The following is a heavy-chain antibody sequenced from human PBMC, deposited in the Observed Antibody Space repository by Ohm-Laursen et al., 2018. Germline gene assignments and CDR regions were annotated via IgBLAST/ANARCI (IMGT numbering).Heavy chain of an antibody. CDR3: TKGSYISSFEGVH. Sequence: SLRLSCSASGFTFSDYAMTWVRQAPGRGLEWVSGITGRSGNTYYADSVKGRFTISRDNSKNTLHLQMNSLRPEDTALYYCTKGSYISSFEGVHWGQGTLVTVSS. CDR2: ITGRSGNT. CDR1: GFTFSDYA. J-gene: IGHJ4*02. D-gene: IGHD3-3*02. V-gene: IGHV3-23*01.